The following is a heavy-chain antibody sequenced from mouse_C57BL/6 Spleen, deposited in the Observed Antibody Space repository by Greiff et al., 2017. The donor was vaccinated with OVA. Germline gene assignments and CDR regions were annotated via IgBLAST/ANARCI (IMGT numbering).Heavy chain of an antibody. D-gene: IGHD1-1*02. CDR2: IDPSDSFT. V-gene: IGHV1-50*01. CDR3: ATSPITMVPLDY. J-gene: IGHJ2*01. CDR1: GYTFTSYW. Sequence: QVQLQQPGAELVKPGASVKLSCKASGYTFTSYWMQWVKQRPGQGLEWIGEIDPSDSFTNYNQKFKGKATLTVDTSSSTAYMQLSSLTSEDAAVDYCATSPITMVPLDYWGQGTTLTVSS.